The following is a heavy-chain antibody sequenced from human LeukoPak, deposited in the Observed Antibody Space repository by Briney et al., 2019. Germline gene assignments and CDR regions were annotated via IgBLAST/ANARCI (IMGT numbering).Heavy chain of an antibody. V-gene: IGHV3-23*01. D-gene: IGHD6-19*01. CDR1: GFTFSNYA. CDR3: ARVPLGTQQWLESRRGMDV. Sequence: PGGSLRLSCEASGFTFSNYAMSWVRQAPGKGLEWVSSISGSSDNTNYADSVKGRFTISRDNAKNTLHLQMNSLRAEDTAVYYCARVPLGTQQWLESRRGMDVWGQGTTVTVSS. J-gene: IGHJ6*02. CDR2: ISGSSDNT.